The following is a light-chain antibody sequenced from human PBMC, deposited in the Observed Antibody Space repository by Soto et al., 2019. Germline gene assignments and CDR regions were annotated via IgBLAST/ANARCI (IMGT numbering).Light chain of an antibody. V-gene: IGLV1-40*01. CDR3: HSYDSSLSGWV. J-gene: IGLJ3*02. CDR1: SSNIGAGYN. CDR2: GNS. Sequence: QSVLTQPPSVSGAPGQRVTISCTGSSSNIGAGYNVHWYQQLPGTAPKLLIFGNSNRPSGVPDRFSGSKSGTSASLALTGLLAEDEAVYYCHSYDSSLSGWVFGGGTKLTVL.